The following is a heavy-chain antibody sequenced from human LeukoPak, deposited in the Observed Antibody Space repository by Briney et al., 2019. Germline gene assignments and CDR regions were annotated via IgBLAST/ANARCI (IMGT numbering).Heavy chain of an antibody. CDR1: GFTFSSYN. D-gene: IGHD6-13*01. J-gene: IGHJ4*02. V-gene: IGHV3-48*01. CDR2: ISSSSTI. Sequence: GGSLRLSCAASGFTFSSYNMNWVRQAPGKGLEWVSYISSSSTIYYADSVKGRFTISRDNAKNSLYLQMNSLRAEDTAVYYCAGDGGYRSSWNRFDYWGQGTLVTVSS. CDR3: AGDGGYRSSWNRFDY.